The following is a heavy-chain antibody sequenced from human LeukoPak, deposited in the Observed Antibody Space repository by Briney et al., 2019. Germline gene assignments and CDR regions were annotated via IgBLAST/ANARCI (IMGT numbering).Heavy chain of an antibody. CDR1: GFTFSSYA. V-gene: IGHV3-23*01. Sequence: GGSLRLSCAASGFTFSSYAMNWVRQAPGKGLEWVSAISGSGGSTYYADSVKGRFTISRDNSKNTLYLQRNSLRAEDTAVYYCAKGSITVPGTHEYWGQGTLVTVSS. D-gene: IGHD6-19*01. CDR3: AKGSITVPGTHEY. J-gene: IGHJ4*02. CDR2: ISGSGGST.